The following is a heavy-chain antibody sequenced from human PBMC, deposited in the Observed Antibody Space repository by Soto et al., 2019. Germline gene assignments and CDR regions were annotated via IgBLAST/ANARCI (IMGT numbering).Heavy chain of an antibody. V-gene: IGHV3-74*03. Sequence: PGGSLRLSCAASGFTFSNSWMHWVCQAPGKGLMWVSRINPDGGATTYVGSVKGRFTISRDNAKNTLFLQINSLTAEDTAVYYCVKEAMIGNSFDPWGQGTLVTVSS. J-gene: IGHJ5*02. CDR3: VKEAMIGNSFDP. CDR2: INPDGGAT. D-gene: IGHD2-21*01. CDR1: GFTFSNSW.